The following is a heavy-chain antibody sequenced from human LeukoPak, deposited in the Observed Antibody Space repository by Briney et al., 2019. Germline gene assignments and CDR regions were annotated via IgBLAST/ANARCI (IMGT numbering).Heavy chain of an antibody. Sequence: ASVKVSCKASGYTFTGYYMHWVRQAPGQGLEWMGWINPNSGGTNYAQKFQGRVTMTRDTSISTAYMELSRLRSGDTAVYYCARGAGGVRLYFDYWGQGTLVTVSS. CDR1: GYTFTGYY. CDR3: ARGAGGVRLYFDY. D-gene: IGHD2-8*02. V-gene: IGHV1-2*02. CDR2: INPNSGGT. J-gene: IGHJ4*02.